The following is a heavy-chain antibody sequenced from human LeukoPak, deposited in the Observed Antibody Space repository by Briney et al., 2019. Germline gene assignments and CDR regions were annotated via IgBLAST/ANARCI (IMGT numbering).Heavy chain of an antibody. CDR1: GYTFTSYA. Sequence: ASVKVSCKASGYTFTSYAMHWVRQAPGQRLEWMGWINAGNGNTKYSQKFQGRVTITRDTSASTAYMELSSLRSEDTAVYYCARSTYYYDSSGYYYASYYYYGMDVWGQGTTVTVSS. CDR2: INAGNGNT. V-gene: IGHV1-3*01. CDR3: ARSTYYYDSSGYYYASYYYYGMDV. D-gene: IGHD3-22*01. J-gene: IGHJ6*02.